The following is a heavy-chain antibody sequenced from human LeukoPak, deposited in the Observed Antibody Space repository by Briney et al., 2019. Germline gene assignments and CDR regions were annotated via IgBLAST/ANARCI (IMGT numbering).Heavy chain of an antibody. CDR2: ISGGGGST. CDR3: AKDGRGALYYGMDV. Sequence: GGSLRLSCAASGFTFSSDAMSWGRQAPGKGLEWVSTISGGGGSTYYADSVKGRFTISRDNSKNTLYLQMNSLRAEDTAVYYCAKDGRGALYYGMDVWGKGTTVTVSS. J-gene: IGHJ6*04. V-gene: IGHV3-23*01. D-gene: IGHD3/OR15-3a*01. CDR1: GFTFSSDA.